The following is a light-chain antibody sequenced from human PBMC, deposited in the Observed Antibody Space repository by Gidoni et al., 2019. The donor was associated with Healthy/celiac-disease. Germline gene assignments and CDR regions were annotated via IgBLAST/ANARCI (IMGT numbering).Light chain of an antibody. V-gene: IGKV1-39*01. J-gene: IGKJ1*01. CDR2: AAS. Sequence: DIQMTQSPSSLSASVGDRVTITCRASQSISSYLNWYQQKPGKAPELLIYAASSLQSGVPSRFSGSGSGTDFTLTISSLQPEDFATYYCQQSYSTPGTFGHGTKVEIK. CDR3: QQSYSTPGT. CDR1: QSISSY.